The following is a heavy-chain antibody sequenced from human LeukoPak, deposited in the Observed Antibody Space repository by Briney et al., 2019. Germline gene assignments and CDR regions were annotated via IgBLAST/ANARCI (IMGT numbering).Heavy chain of an antibody. D-gene: IGHD2-15*01. CDR3: AKDLSLSYCSGGSCYSYYFDY. Sequence: GGSLRLSCAASGFTFSSYWMHWVRQAPGKGLEWVSAISGSGGSTYYADSVKGRFTISRDNSKNTLYLQMNSLRAEDTAVYYCAKDLSLSYCSGGSCYSYYFDYWGQGTLVTVSS. J-gene: IGHJ4*02. CDR1: GFTFSSYW. V-gene: IGHV3-23*01. CDR2: ISGSGGST.